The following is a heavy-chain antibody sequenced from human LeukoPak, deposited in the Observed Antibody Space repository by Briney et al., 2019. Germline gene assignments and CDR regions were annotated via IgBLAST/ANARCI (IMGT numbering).Heavy chain of an antibody. D-gene: IGHD2-15*01. CDR1: GGSISSSSYY. Sequence: TSSETLSLTCTVSGGSISSSSYYWGWIRQPPGKGLEWIGSIYYSGSTYYNPSLKSRVTISVDTSKNQFSLKLSSVTAADTAVYYCASQPYCSGGSCYWGYFDYWGQGTLVTVSS. CDR2: IYYSGST. CDR3: ASQPYCSGGSCYWGYFDY. J-gene: IGHJ4*02. V-gene: IGHV4-39*01.